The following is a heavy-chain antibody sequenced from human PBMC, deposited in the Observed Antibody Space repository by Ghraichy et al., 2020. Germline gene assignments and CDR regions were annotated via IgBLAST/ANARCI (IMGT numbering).Heavy chain of an antibody. CDR1: EFTFSNYG. Sequence: GGSLRLSCAASEFTFSNYGMTWVRQAPGKGLDWVSTISGRGTNTYYADSVKGRFIVSRDNSRSTLYLQMNSLRAEDTAVYYCAKVNYDTYGSYSSIDYWGQGTLVTVSS. CDR2: ISGRGTNT. D-gene: IGHD3-22*01. CDR3: AKVNYDTYGSYSSIDY. J-gene: IGHJ4*02. V-gene: IGHV3-23*01.